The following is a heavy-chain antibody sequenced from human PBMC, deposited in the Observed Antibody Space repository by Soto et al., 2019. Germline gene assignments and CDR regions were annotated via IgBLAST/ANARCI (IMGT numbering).Heavy chain of an antibody. D-gene: IGHD3-10*01. CDR1: GGSMSEYF. J-gene: IGHJ4*02. CDR2: IYYLGST. CDR3: ARDGYDGSGSPCPDY. V-gene: IGHV4-59*01. Sequence: KTPETLSLTFTVSGGSMSEYFWRWIRQSPGKGLEWIGYIYYLGSTDYNPSLKNRVTISVDTSKRQFSLRLTSVTAADTAVYYCARDGYDGSGSPCPDYWGQGTQVTVSS.